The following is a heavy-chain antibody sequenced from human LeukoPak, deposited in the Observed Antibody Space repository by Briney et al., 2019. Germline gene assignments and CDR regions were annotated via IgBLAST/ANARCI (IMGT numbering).Heavy chain of an antibody. D-gene: IGHD3-3*01. CDR2: INHSGST. V-gene: IGHV4-34*01. J-gene: IGHJ4*02. CDR1: GGSFSGYY. Sequence: SETLSLTCAVYGGSFSGYYWSWIRQPPGKGLEWIGEINHSGSTNYNPSLKSRVTISVDTSKNQFSLKLSSVTAADTAVYYCARGQVYYDFWSGYYNTGLDYWGQGTLVTVSS. CDR3: ARGQVYYDFWSGYYNTGLDY.